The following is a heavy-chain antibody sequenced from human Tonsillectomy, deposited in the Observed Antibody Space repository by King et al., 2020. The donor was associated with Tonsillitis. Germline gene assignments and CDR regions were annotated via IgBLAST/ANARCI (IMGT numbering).Heavy chain of an antibody. CDR3: ARGGFFRVVDALDY. Sequence: VQLVESGGGLVQPGGSLRLSCSASGFTFSSYAMHWVRQAPGKGLEYVSAISSNGGSTYYADSVKGRFTISRDNSKNTLYLQMSSLRAEDTAVYYCARGGFFRVVDALDYWGQGTLVTVSS. CDR1: GFTFSSYA. V-gene: IGHV3-64D*06. CDR2: ISSNGGST. D-gene: IGHD2-15*01. J-gene: IGHJ4*02.